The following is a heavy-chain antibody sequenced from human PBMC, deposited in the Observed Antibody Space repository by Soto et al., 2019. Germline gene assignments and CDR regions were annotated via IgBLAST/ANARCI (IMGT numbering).Heavy chain of an antibody. J-gene: IGHJ6*02. CDR2: ISYDGSNK. D-gene: IGHD6-19*01. V-gene: IGHV3-30*18. CDR1: GFTFSSYG. Sequence: GGSLRLSCAASGFTFSSYGMHWVRQAPGKGLEWVAVISYDGSNKYYADSVKGRFTISRDNSKNTLYLQMNSLRAEDTAVYYCAKGHPGIAVAATNNYYYGMDVWGQGTTVTVSS. CDR3: AKGHPGIAVAATNNYYYGMDV.